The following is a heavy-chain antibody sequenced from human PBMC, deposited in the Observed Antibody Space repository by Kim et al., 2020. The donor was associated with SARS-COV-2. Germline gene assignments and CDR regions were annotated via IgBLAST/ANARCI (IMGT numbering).Heavy chain of an antibody. J-gene: IGHJ4*02. CDR1: GGTFSSYA. V-gene: IGHV1-69*13. CDR2: IIPIFGTA. Sequence: SVKVSCKASGGTFSSYAISWVRQAPGQGLEWMGGIIPIFGTANYAQKFQGRVTITADESTSTAYMELSSLRSEDTAVYYCARVGPCWRSTHCLYGDYADDYWGQGTLVTVSS. CDR3: ARVGPCWRSTHCLYGDYADDY. D-gene: IGHD4-17*01.